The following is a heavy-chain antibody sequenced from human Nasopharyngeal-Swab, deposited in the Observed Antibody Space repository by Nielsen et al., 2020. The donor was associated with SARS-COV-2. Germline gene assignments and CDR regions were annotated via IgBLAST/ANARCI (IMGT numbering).Heavy chain of an antibody. Sequence: GESLKISCAASGFTFSTYDMSWVRQAPGKGLEWVSGISGSGESTHYADSVKGRSTISRDNSKNSLYLQMNSLRAEDTAVYYCARGCVLTGPSCYYYGMDVWGQGTTVTVSS. J-gene: IGHJ6*02. CDR2: ISGSGEST. D-gene: IGHD3-9*01. CDR1: GFTFSTYD. V-gene: IGHV3-23*01. CDR3: ARGCVLTGPSCYYYGMDV.